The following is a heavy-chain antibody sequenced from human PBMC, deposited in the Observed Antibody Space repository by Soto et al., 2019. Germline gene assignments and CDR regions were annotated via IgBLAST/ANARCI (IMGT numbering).Heavy chain of an antibody. V-gene: IGHV1-69*05. CDR1: GGTFSSYA. CDR3: ARDHSYEDSYWWLDP. J-gene: IGHJ5*02. Sequence: SVKVSCKASGGTFSSYAISWVRQAPGQGLEWMGVIHPNCSTTKYAQNFQGRLVLTTDTTTSTVYMELSMLRSDDTAVYYCARDHSYEDSYWWLDPWGQGTLVTVSS. CDR2: IHPNCSTT. D-gene: IGHD2-15*01.